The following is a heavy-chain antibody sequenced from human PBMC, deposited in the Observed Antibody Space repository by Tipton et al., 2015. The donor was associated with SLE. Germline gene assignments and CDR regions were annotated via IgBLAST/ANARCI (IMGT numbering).Heavy chain of an antibody. V-gene: IGHV4-4*07. CDR2: VYINGST. D-gene: IGHD5-24*01. CDR1: GGSISSYH. J-gene: IGHJ4*02. CDR3: ARDRGRDAYDLLGY. Sequence: LVKPTETLFLTCTVSGGSISSYHWSWIRQPAGKRLQWIGRVYINGSTNYNPSLASRVTMSVDGSMNQFSLKLASVTAADTAVYYCARDRGRDAYDLLGYWGQGTLVTVSS.